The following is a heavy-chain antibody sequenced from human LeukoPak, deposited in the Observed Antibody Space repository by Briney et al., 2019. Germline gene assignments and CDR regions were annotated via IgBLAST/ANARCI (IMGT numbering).Heavy chain of an antibody. CDR2: IYYSGST. D-gene: IGHD3-10*01. CDR3: ARRKIYYARYFDL. CDR1: GGSISSSSYY. J-gene: IGHJ2*01. Sequence: SETLSLTCTVSGGSISSSSYYWGWIRQPPGKGLEWIGSIYYSGSTYYNPSLKSRVTISVDTSKNQFSLKLSSVTAADTAVYYCARRKIYYARYFDLWGRGTLVTVSS. V-gene: IGHV4-39*01.